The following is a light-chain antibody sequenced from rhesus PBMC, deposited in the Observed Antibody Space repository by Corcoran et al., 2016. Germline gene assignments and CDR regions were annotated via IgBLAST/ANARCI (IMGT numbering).Light chain of an antibody. CDR3: QQYSSSPFT. CDR1: QSISSW. J-gene: IGKJ3*01. Sequence: DIQMTQSPSSLSASVGDTVTITCRASQSISSWLAWYQQKPGKAPKFLIYKASRLQTGAPSRFSGSGSWTDFTLTISSLQSEDFATYYCQQYSSSPFTFGPGTKLDIK. CDR2: KAS. V-gene: IGKV1-22*01.